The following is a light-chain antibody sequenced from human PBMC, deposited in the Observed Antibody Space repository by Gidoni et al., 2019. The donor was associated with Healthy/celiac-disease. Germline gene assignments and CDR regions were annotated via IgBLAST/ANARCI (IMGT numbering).Light chain of an antibody. Sequence: SSELTQDPAVSVALGQTVRITCQGDSLRSYYASVYQQKPGQAPVLVIYGKNNLPSGIPDRFSGSSSGNTASLTITGAQAEDEADYYCNSRDSSGNHLHVVFGGGTKLTVL. J-gene: IGLJ2*01. CDR2: GKN. V-gene: IGLV3-19*01. CDR1: SLRSYY. CDR3: NSRDSSGNHLHVV.